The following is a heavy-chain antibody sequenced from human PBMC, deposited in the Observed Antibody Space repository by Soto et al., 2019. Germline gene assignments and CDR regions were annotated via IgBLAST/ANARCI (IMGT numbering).Heavy chain of an antibody. Sequence: QVHLVQSGAEVKKPVASVKVSCKGSGYTFTTYGITWERQAPGQGLEWMGWISAHNGNTNYAQKLQGRVTVTRDTSMSTAYMELRSLRSDDTAVYYCARGRYGDYWGQGALVTVSS. V-gene: IGHV1-18*01. D-gene: IGHD1-1*01. CDR2: ISAHNGNT. CDR3: ARGRYGDY. J-gene: IGHJ4*02. CDR1: GYTFTTYG.